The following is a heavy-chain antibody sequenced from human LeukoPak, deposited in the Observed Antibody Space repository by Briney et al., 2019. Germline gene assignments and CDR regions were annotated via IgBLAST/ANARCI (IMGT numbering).Heavy chain of an antibody. V-gene: IGHV3-66*01. J-gene: IGHJ4*02. CDR2: IYSGGST. D-gene: IGHD5-18*01. CDR1: GFTVSSNH. CDR3: VEGGAARFDY. Sequence: GGSLRLSCAASGFTVSSNHMSWLRQAPGKGLEWVSVIYSGGSTYYADSVKGRFTISRDNSKNTLYLQMNSLRAEDTAVYYCVEGGAARFDYWGQGTLVAVSS.